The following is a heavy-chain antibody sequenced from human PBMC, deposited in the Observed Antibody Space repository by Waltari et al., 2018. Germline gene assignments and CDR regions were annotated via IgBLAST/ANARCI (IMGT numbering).Heavy chain of an antibody. CDR3: ARGPRGVNYYFN. Sequence: QVQLQQWGAGLLKPSETLSLTCAVYGGSFCGYYWSWTRQPPGKGLEWIGEINHSGSTTYNPSLTSRVTISVDTSKNQFSLKLSSVTAADTAVYYCARGPRGVNYYFNWGQGTLVTVSS. CDR1: GGSFCGYY. J-gene: IGHJ4*02. CDR2: INHSGST. V-gene: IGHV4-34*01. D-gene: IGHD3-22*01.